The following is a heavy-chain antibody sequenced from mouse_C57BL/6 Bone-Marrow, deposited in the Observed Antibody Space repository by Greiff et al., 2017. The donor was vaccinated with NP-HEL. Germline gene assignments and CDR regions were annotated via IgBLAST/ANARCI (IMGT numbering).Heavy chain of an antibody. CDR2: IHPSDSDT. CDR3: AIRRALRYWYFDV. V-gene: IGHV1-74*01. CDR1: GYTFTSYW. J-gene: IGHJ1*03. D-gene: IGHD1-1*01. Sequence: VQLQQPGAELVKPGASVKVSCKASGYTFTSYWMHWVKQRPGQGLEWIGRIHPSDSDTNYNQKFKGNATLTVDKASSTAYMPLSSLTSEDSAVYYCAIRRALRYWYFDVWGTGTTVTVSS.